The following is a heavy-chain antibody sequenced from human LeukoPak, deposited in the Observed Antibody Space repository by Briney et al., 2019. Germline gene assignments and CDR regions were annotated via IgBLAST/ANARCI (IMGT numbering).Heavy chain of an antibody. D-gene: IGHD2-2*01. CDR2: MSGSGGRT. V-gene: IGHV3-23*01. CDR1: GFTFNNYA. J-gene: IGHJ3*02. Sequence: PGGSLRLSCAPSGFTFNNYAMNSGRQAPGKGLEWVSSMSGSGGRTDYADSVKGRFTISRDNSKNTLYLQINSLRAEDTDVYSCTIPGRTDPFDIWGQGTMVTVSS. CDR3: TIPGRTDPFDI.